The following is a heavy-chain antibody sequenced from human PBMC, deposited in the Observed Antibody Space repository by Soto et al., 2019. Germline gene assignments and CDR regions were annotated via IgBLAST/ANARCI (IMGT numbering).Heavy chain of an antibody. CDR3: ASLSAPVEF. J-gene: IGHJ4*02. D-gene: IGHD2-2*01. CDR1: GFTFSSYW. V-gene: IGHV3-74*01. Sequence: GGSLRLSCVASGFTFSSYWMHWLRQAPGRELVWVSEIDTDGNSRNYADSVKGRFTISRDNAKNTLYLQMNSLTAEDTAVYFCASLSAPVEFWGRGTLVTVSS. CDR2: IDTDGNSR.